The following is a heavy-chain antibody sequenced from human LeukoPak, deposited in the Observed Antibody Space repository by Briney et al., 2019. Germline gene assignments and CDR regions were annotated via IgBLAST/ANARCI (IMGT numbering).Heavy chain of an antibody. CDR3: ARGYYGMDV. J-gene: IGHJ6*02. V-gene: IGHV3-23*01. CDR1: GFTFVNYV. Sequence: GGSLRLSCAASGFTFVNYVMTWVRQAPGKGLEWVSSISGSDGTTFYADSVKGRFTISRDNSKNTLYVQMNSLRDEDTAVYYCARGYYGMDVWGQGTTVTVSS. CDR2: ISGSDGTT.